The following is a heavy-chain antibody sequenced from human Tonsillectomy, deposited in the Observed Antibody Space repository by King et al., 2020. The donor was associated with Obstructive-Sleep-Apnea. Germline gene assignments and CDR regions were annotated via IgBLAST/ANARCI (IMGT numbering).Heavy chain of an antibody. D-gene: IGHD3-22*01. CDR3: SRGNYDRGGYPPWYFDS. V-gene: IGHV4-31*03. J-gene: IGHJ4*02. CDR1: GGSISSAGNY. Sequence: VPLQESGPRLVKPSQTLSLNCTVSGGSISSAGNYWNWIRQHPEKGLEWIGYIYYSGTTYNNPSLKSRVIISLDMSENRFSLKLTSVTAADTAVYYCSRGNYDRGGYPPWYFDSWGQGTLVTVSS. CDR2: IYYSGTT.